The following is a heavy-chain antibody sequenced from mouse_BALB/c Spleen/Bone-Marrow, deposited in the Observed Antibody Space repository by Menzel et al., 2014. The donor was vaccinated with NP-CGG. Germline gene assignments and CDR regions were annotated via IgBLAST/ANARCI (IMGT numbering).Heavy chain of an antibody. CDR2: IDPANGNT. V-gene: IGHV14-3*02. CDR1: GFNIKDTY. D-gene: IGHD1-1*01. Sequence: QLQQSGAELVKPGASVKLSCTASGFNIKDTYMHWVKQRPEQGLEWIGRIDPANGNTKYDPKFQGKATITADTSSNTAYLQLSSLTSEDTAVYYCASYYYGSSGFAYWGQGTLVTVSA. CDR3: ASYYYGSSGFAY. J-gene: IGHJ3*01.